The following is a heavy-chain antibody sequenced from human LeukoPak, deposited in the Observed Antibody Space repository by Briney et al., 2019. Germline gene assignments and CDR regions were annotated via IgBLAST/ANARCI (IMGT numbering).Heavy chain of an antibody. D-gene: IGHD3-22*01. J-gene: IGHJ3*02. CDR1: GGSISTFY. CDR2: IYTSGST. Sequence: SETLSLTCTVSGGSISTFYWNWIRQPAGKGLEWIGRIYTSGSTNYNPSLKSRVTISVDKSKNQFSLKLSSVAAADTAVYYCAREKNYYDSSGYYLRGAFDIWGQGTMVTVSS. V-gene: IGHV4-4*07. CDR3: AREKNYYDSSGYYLRGAFDI.